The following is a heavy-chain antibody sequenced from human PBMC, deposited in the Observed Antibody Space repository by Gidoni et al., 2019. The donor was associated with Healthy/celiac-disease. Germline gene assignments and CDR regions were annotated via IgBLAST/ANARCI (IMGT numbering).Heavy chain of an antibody. CDR2: IYYSGST. Sequence: QLQLQESGPGLVKPSETLSLTCTVPGGSISSSSYYWGWIRQPPVKGLEWIGSIYYSGSTYYNPSLKSRVTISVDTSKNQFSLKLSSVTAADTAVYYCASDNHYSSSRGYWGQGTLVTVSS. CDR1: GGSISSSSYY. J-gene: IGHJ4*02. V-gene: IGHV4-39*01. D-gene: IGHD6-13*01. CDR3: ASDNHYSSSRGY.